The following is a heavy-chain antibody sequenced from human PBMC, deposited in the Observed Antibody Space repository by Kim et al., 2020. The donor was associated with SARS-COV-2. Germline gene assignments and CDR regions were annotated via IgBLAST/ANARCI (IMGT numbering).Heavy chain of an antibody. CDR1: GGTFSSYA. CDR2: IIPIFGTA. Sequence: SVKVSCKASGGTFSSYAISWVRQAPGQGLEWMGGIIPIFGTANYAQKFQGRVTITADESTSTAYMELSSLRSEDTAVYYCARDAHCSSTSCNGWGQGTLVTVSS. J-gene: IGHJ4*02. D-gene: IGHD2-2*01. CDR3: ARDAHCSSTSCNG. V-gene: IGHV1-69*13.